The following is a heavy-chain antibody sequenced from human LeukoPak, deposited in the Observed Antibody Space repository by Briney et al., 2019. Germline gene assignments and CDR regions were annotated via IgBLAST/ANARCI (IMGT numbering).Heavy chain of an antibody. CDR2: FDPEDGEP. D-gene: IGHD4-17*01. V-gene: IGHV1-24*01. CDR3: AKSHGDYGLLDY. Sequence: ASVKVSCKVSGYSLTDLSLRWVRQAPGKGLEWMGGFDPEDGEPIYAQKFQGRLSMTEDTSKDTGYVELRTLRSEDTALYYCAKSHGDYGLLDYWGQGTLVTVSS. J-gene: IGHJ4*02. CDR1: GYSLTDLS.